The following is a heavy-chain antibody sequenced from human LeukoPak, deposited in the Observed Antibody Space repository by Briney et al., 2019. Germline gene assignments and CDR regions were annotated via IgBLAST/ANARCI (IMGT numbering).Heavy chain of an antibody. J-gene: IGHJ4*02. CDR3: ARRPFMITFGGVIVPYFDY. V-gene: IGHV3-23*01. D-gene: IGHD3-16*02. CDR1: GFTVSSNY. Sequence: GGSLRLSCAASGFTVSSNYMSWVRQAPGKGLEWVSAISGSGGSTYYADSVKGRFTISRDNSKNTLYLQMNSLRAEDTAVYYCARRPFMITFGGVIVPYFDYWGQGTLVTVSS. CDR2: ISGSGGST.